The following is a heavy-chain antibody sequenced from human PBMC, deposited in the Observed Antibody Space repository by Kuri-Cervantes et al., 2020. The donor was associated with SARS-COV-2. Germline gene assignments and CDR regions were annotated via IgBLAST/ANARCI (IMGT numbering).Heavy chain of an antibody. J-gene: IGHJ5*01. CDR1: GFSFSGYA. CDR3: AKDRVGVLDS. Sequence: GESLKISCAASGFSFSGYAMHWVRLAPGKGLEWVAFISYDGSNEYYADSVRGRFTISRDNSNNTLYLQVNSLGAEDTALYYCAKDRVGVLDSWGQGTQVTVSS. V-gene: IGHV3-30*01. CDR2: ISYDGSNE. D-gene: IGHD2-21*01.